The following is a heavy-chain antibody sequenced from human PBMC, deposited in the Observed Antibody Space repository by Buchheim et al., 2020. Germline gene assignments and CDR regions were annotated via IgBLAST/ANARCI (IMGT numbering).Heavy chain of an antibody. Sequence: EVQLLESGGGLVQPGGSLRLSCAASGFTFSSYAMSWVRQAPGKGLEWVSAISGSGGSTYYADSVKGRFTISRDNSKNTLYLQMNSLRAEDTAVYYCAKDLTARYYDSSGYLTGQGGYYFDYWGQGTL. CDR2: ISGSGGST. CDR1: GFTFSSYA. V-gene: IGHV3-23*01. CDR3: AKDLTARYYDSSGYLTGQGGYYFDY. D-gene: IGHD3-22*01. J-gene: IGHJ4*02.